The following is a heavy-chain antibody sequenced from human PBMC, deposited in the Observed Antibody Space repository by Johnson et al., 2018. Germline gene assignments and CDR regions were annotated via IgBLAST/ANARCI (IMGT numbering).Heavy chain of an antibody. D-gene: IGHD3-16*01. V-gene: IGHV4-4*02. Sequence: QVQLQESGPGLVKPSGTLSLTCAVSGGSVSSSNWWSWVRQPPGKELEWIGEMHHTGGANYNPSLESRVTISVDKSTNHFSLRLTSVTAADTAVYYCARATYYEGSVYLIDYWGQGTLVTVSS. CDR2: MHHTGGA. CDR3: ARATYYEGSVYLIDY. CDR1: GGSVSSSNW. J-gene: IGHJ4*02.